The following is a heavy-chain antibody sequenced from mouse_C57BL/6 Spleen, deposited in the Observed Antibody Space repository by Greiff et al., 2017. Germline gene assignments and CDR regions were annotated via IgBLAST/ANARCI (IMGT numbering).Heavy chain of an antibody. CDR2: INYDGSST. Sequence: EVQLQESEGGLVQPGSSMKLSCTASGFTFSDYYMAWVRQVPEKGLEWVANINYDGSSTYYLDSLKSRFIISRDNAKNILYLQMSSLKSEDTATYYCARNWDGYFDVWGTGTTVTVSS. D-gene: IGHD4-1*01. J-gene: IGHJ1*03. CDR3: ARNWDGYFDV. V-gene: IGHV5-16*01. CDR1: GFTFSDYY.